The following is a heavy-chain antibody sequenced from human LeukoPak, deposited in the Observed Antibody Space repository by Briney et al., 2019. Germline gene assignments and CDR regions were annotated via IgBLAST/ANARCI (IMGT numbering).Heavy chain of an antibody. Sequence: SETRSLTCTVPGGSPRNNYWSWIRQPPEKGMEWIGYVYHSGTTTYNPSLKRRVTISLDTSKNQFSLNLTSVTAADTAMYYCARGNYLTFDFWGQGTLVSVSS. D-gene: IGHD1-7*01. CDR3: ARGNYLTFDF. J-gene: IGHJ4*02. CDR1: GGSPRNNY. CDR2: VYHSGTT. V-gene: IGHV4-59*08.